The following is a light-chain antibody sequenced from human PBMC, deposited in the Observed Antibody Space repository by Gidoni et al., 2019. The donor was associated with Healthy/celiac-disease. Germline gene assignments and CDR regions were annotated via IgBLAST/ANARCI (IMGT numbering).Light chain of an antibody. Sequence: AIRMTQSPSSLSASTGDRVTITCRASQGISSYLAWYQQKPGKAPKLLIYAASTLQSGVPSRFSGSGSGTDFTITISCLQSEDFATYYCQQYYSYLPFTFGPGTKVDIK. CDR3: QQYYSYLPFT. CDR1: QGISSY. J-gene: IGKJ3*01. CDR2: AAS. V-gene: IGKV1-8*01.